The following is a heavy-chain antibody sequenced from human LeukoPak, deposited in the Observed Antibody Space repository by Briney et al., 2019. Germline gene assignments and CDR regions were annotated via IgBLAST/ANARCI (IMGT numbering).Heavy chain of an antibody. CDR3: ARDSSWEPTFHY. V-gene: IGHV3-48*01. CDR2: ISSTSSTI. J-gene: IGHJ4*02. D-gene: IGHD1-26*01. Sequence: GGSLRLSCAASGFTFSSYSMHWVRQAPGNGLESVSYISSTSSTIYYIHSVQRRFTISRDNAKNSLHLQMNSLRAEDTAVYYCARDSSWEPTFHYWGQGTLVTVSS. CDR1: GFTFSSYS.